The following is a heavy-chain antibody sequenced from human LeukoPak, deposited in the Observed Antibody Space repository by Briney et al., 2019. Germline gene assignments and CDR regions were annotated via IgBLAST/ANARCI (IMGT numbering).Heavy chain of an antibody. V-gene: IGHV3-21*01. CDR1: GFTFNKYG. CDR2: ISSSSSYI. Sequence: GGSLRLSCAASGFTFNKYGMNWVRQAPGKGLEWVSYISSSSSYIYYADSVKGRFTISRDNAKNSLYLQMNSLRAEDTAVYYCSSDPLNYYGSGSYSDAFDIWGQGTMVTVSS. CDR3: SSDPLNYYGSGSYSDAFDI. J-gene: IGHJ3*02. D-gene: IGHD3-10*01.